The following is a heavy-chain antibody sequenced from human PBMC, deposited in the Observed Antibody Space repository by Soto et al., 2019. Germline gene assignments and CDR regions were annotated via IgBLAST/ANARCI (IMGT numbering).Heavy chain of an antibody. D-gene: IGHD2-15*01. CDR1: GGSFSGYY. J-gene: IGHJ4*02. CDR3: ARAMLYNSRGYGSGGRCYRGWVLGY. V-gene: IGHV4-34*01. Sequence: QVQLQQWGAGLLKPSETLSLTCAVYGGSFSGYYWSWIRQPPGKGLEWIGEINHSASTNYNPSLKSRVTVSVDAFMNQFARKRRSVTAAGSAVYYCARAMLYNSRGYGSGGRCYRGWVLGYGGQGTLVTFSS. CDR2: INHSAST.